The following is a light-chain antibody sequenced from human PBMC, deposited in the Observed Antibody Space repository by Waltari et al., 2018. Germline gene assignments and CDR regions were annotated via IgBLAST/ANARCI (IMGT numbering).Light chain of an antibody. J-gene: IGKJ5*01. CDR2: YAS. V-gene: IGKV3-11*01. CDR3: QQRSDWPPSIT. Sequence: EVVLTQSPVTLSLSPGERATLSCRASQSVGKFLAWYQKKPGQAPRLLIYYASNRATGIPVTFSGSGSGTDFTLTISSVQPEDFALYFCQQRSDWPPSITFGQGTRLEI. CDR1: QSVGKF.